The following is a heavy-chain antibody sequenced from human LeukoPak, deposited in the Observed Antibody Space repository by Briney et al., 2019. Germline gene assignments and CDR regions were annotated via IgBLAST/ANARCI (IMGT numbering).Heavy chain of an antibody. CDR1: GGSISSYY. D-gene: IGHD1-1*01. CDR2: IYYSGST. Sequence: SETLSLTCTVSGGSISSYYWSWIRQPTGKGLEWMGYIYYSGSTNYNPSLKSRVTISVDPSKNQFSLKLSSVTAADTAVYFCAGAPGGEPHYFDYWGQGTLVTVSS. J-gene: IGHJ4*02. V-gene: IGHV4-59*01. CDR3: AGAPGGEPHYFDY.